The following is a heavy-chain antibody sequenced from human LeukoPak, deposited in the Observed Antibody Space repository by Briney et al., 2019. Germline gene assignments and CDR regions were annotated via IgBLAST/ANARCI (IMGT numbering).Heavy chain of an antibody. D-gene: IGHD4-23*01. CDR1: GGSFSGYY. V-gene: IGHV4-34*01. CDR3: ARGVNGGIYYYYYMDV. CDR2: INHGGSA. J-gene: IGHJ6*03. Sequence: SETLSLTCAVYGGSFSGYYWTWIRQPPGKGLEWIVEINHGGSANYNPSLKSRVTISVDTSKNQFSLKLSSVTAADTAVYYCARGVNGGIYYYYYMDVWGKGTTVTVSS.